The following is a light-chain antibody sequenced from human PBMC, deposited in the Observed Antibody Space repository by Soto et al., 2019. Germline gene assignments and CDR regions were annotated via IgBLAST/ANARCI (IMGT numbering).Light chain of an antibody. Sequence: DIQMTQSPSSLSASVGDRVTITCQASQDISNYLNWYQQKPGKAPKLLIYDASNLETGVPSRFSGSVSGTDFNFTISLRRPEDIATYYFQHDYNLPYTFGQGTKLEIK. J-gene: IGKJ2*01. CDR3: QHDYNLPYT. CDR2: DAS. V-gene: IGKV1-33*01. CDR1: QDISNY.